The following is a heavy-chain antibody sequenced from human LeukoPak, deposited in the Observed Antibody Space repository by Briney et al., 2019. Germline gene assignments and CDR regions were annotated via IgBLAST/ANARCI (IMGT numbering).Heavy chain of an antibody. CDR1: GGSISSGGYS. D-gene: IGHD3-16*02. Sequence: PSQTLSLTCAVSGGSISSGGYSWSWIRQPPGKGLEWIGYIYHSGSTYYNPPLKSRVTISVDRSKNQFSLKLSSVTAADTAVYYCARAGSFSPDDAFDIWGQGTMVTVSS. J-gene: IGHJ3*02. CDR2: IYHSGST. CDR3: ARAGSFSPDDAFDI. V-gene: IGHV4-30-2*01.